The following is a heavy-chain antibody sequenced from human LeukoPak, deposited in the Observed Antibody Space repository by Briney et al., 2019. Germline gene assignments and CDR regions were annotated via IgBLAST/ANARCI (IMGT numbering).Heavy chain of an antibody. CDR2: IYNTGST. CDR3: ARLPVDTTMVSSFDY. V-gene: IGHV4-4*08. D-gene: IGHD5-18*01. J-gene: IGHJ4*02. Sequence: PSETLSLTCTVSGGPISSYYWSWIRQPPGEGLEWIGYIYNTGSTNYNPSLKSRVTISVDTSKNQFSLRLSSVTAADTVVYYCARLPVDTTMVSSFDYWGQGTLVTVSS. CDR1: GGPISSYY.